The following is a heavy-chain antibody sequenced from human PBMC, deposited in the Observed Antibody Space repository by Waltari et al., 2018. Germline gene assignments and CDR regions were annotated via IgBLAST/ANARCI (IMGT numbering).Heavy chain of an antibody. Sequence: EVQLVESGGGLVQPGGSLRLSCAASGFTFSSYSMNWVRQAPGKGLEWVSYISSSSSTIYYADSVKGRFTTSRDNAKNSLYLQMNSLRDEDTAVYYCARDYYDSSGYYPDYWGQGTLVTVSS. CDR3: ARDYYDSSGYYPDY. D-gene: IGHD3-22*01. J-gene: IGHJ4*02. V-gene: IGHV3-48*02. CDR1: GFTFSSYS. CDR2: ISSSSSTI.